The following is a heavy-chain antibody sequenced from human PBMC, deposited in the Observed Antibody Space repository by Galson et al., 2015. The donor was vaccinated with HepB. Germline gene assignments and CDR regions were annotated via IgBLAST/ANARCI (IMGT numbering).Heavy chain of an antibody. CDR3: ARGATDYYYGMDV. Sequence: SVKVSCKASGYTFTSYGISWVRQAPGQGLEWMGGIIPIFGTANYAQKFQGRVTITADESTSTAYMELSSLRSEDTAVYYCARGATDYYYGMDVWGQGTAVTVSS. V-gene: IGHV1-69*13. CDR1: GYTFTSYG. CDR2: IIPIFGTA. J-gene: IGHJ6*02.